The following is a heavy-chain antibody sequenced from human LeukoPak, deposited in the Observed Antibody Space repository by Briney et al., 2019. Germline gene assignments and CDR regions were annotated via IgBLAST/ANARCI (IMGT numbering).Heavy chain of an antibody. CDR2: FDPEDGET. CDR1: GYTLTELS. V-gene: IGHV1-24*01. D-gene: IGHD3-9*01. Sequence: ASVKVSRKVSGYTLTELSMHWVRQAPGKGLEWMGGFDPEDGETIYAQKFQGRVTMTEDTSTDTAYMELSSLRSEDTAVYYCATEDILTGYYPFVYWGQGTLVTVSS. J-gene: IGHJ4*02. CDR3: ATEDILTGYYPFVY.